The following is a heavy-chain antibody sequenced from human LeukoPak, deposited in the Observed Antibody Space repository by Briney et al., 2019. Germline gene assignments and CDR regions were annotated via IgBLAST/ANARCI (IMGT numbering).Heavy chain of an antibody. CDR1: GGSFNDYY. Sequence: SETLSLTCAVFGGSFNDYYWSWIRQPPGKGLEWIGEINHNGNTNYNPSLKSRFTMSVDTSKNQFSLNLSSVTAADTAVFYCARGRSVCDYVRGNSRYTLFEHWGQGTLVTVSS. CDR3: ARGRSVCDYVRGNSRYTLFEH. V-gene: IGHV4-34*01. J-gene: IGHJ4*02. CDR2: INHNGNT. D-gene: IGHD3-16*02.